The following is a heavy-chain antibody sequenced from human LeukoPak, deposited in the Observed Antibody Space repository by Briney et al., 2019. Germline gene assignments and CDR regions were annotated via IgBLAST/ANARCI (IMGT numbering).Heavy chain of an antibody. CDR3: ARSHGSGSYYNLNDY. V-gene: IGHV4-59*01. Sequence: SETLSLTCTVSGDSISTYYWSWIRQPPGKGLEWIGYIYYRVTSDYNPSLRSRVTISVDTSKNQFSLKLSSVTAADTAVYYCARSHGSGSYYNLNDYWGQGALVTVSS. D-gene: IGHD3-10*01. CDR2: IYYRVTS. J-gene: IGHJ4*02. CDR1: GDSISTYY.